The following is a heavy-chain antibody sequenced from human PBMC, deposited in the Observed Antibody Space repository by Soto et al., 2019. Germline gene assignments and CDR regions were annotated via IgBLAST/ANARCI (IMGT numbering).Heavy chain of an antibody. CDR3: ARGEDKRDTTSYLDI. Sequence: SETXSLTCSFSGGSISRYDFNWIRHPAGKGLELIGRVYYSGNTNYNPSIKSRVKMSVDTSKNQFSLNLKSVTAADTAVYYCARGEDKRDTTSYLDIWGRGTLVTVSS. J-gene: IGHJ2*01. V-gene: IGHV4-4*07. CDR1: GGSISRYD. CDR2: VYYSGNT. D-gene: IGHD1-1*01.